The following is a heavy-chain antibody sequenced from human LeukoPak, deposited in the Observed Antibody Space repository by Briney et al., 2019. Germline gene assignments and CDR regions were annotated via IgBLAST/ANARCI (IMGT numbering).Heavy chain of an antibody. J-gene: IGHJ3*02. D-gene: IGHD2-2*02. CDR1: GFIFSNYA. CDR2: ISGRGRST. V-gene: IGHV3-23*01. CDR3: AKTYCSTTSCYIEYAFDI. Sequence: GGSLRLFCAASGFIFSNYAMNWVRQAPGKGLVWGSVISGRGRSTYYADSVKGRFTISRDNSKHTLYLQMTTLSAADTAVYYCAKTYCSTTSCYIEYAFDIWGQGTVVTVSS.